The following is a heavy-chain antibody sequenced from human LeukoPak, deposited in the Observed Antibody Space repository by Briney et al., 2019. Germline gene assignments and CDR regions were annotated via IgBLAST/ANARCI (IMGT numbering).Heavy chain of an antibody. J-gene: IGHJ4*02. CDR3: ARGPAAIFGVVIIPIDY. Sequence: AETLSLTCTVSGGSISSYYWSWIRQPPGKGLEWIGYIYYSGSTNYNPSLKSRVTISVDTSKNQFSLKLSSVTAADTAVYYCARGPAAIFGVVIIPIDYWGQGTLVTVSS. CDR1: GGSISSYY. D-gene: IGHD3-3*01. CDR2: IYYSGST. V-gene: IGHV4-59*12.